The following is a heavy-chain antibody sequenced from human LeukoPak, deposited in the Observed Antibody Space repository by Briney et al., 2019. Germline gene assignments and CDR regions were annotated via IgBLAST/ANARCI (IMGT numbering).Heavy chain of an antibody. CDR2: IYYSGST. CDR3: ARLVRERRFGDYYYYMDV. V-gene: IGHV4-38-2*02. D-gene: IGHD3-10*01. CDR1: GYSISSGYY. Sequence: KPSETLSLTCTVSGYSISSGYYWGWIRQPPGKGLEWIGYIYYSGSTNYNPSLKSRVTISVDTSKNQFSVKLSSVTAADTAVYYCARLVRERRFGDYYYYMDVWGKGTTVTISS. J-gene: IGHJ6*03.